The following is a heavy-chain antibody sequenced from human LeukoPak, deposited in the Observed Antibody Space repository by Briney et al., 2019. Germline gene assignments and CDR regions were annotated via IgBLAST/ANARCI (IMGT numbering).Heavy chain of an antibody. CDR2: ISSSSSYI. J-gene: IGHJ4*02. D-gene: IGHD2-15*01. V-gene: IGHV3-21*04. Sequence: GGSLRLSCAASGFTFSSYSMNWVRQAPGKGLEWVSSISSSSSYIYYADSVKGRFTISRDNAKNSLYLQMNSLRAEDTAVYYCARVRGYCSGGSCYSLRHFDYWGQETLVTVSS. CDR3: ARVRGYCSGGSCYSLRHFDY. CDR1: GFTFSSYS.